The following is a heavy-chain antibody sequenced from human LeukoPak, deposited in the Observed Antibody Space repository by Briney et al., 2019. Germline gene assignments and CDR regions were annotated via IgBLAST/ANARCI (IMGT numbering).Heavy chain of an antibody. CDR3: AKDRHNHGWFEPFDY. Sequence: GGSLRLSCAVSGFTFSAYGMHWVRQAPGKGLEWVAGISYDGSKEDYADSVKSRFTASRDMYKNTLYLQISSLRAENTALYYCAKDRHNHGWFEPFDYWGQGTLVTVSS. CDR1: GFTFSAYG. J-gene: IGHJ4*02. V-gene: IGHV3-30*18. CDR2: ISYDGSKE. D-gene: IGHD6-19*01.